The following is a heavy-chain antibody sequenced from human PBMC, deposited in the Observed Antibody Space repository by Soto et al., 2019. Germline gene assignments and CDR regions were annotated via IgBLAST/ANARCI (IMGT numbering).Heavy chain of an antibody. Sequence: EVQLLEPGGGLVQPGGSLRLTCAASGFTFSSYAMSWVRQAPGKGLEWVSAISGSGGSTYYADSVKGRFTISRDSSKDTLYLQMNSLRAEDTAVYYCARAPMTYDFPYYFDLWGQGTLVTVSS. D-gene: IGHD3-3*01. CDR2: ISGSGGST. CDR3: ARAPMTYDFPYYFDL. V-gene: IGHV3-23*01. CDR1: GFTFSSYA. J-gene: IGHJ4*02.